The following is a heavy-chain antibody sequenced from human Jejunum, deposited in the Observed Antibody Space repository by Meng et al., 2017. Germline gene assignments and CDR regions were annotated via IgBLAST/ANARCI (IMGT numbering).Heavy chain of an antibody. CDR2: MNGGGTTI. CDR1: GFNFSPFW. CDR3: ARDRGLPDSFDL. Sequence: ESLKISCAASGFNFSPFWMHWVRQVPGKGLVWVAHMNGGGTTIIYADSVKGRFAISRDNAKNTLYLQMNSLRAEDTAVYYCARDRGLPDSFDLWGQGTMVTVSS. V-gene: IGHV3-74*01. D-gene: IGHD3-10*01. J-gene: IGHJ3*01.